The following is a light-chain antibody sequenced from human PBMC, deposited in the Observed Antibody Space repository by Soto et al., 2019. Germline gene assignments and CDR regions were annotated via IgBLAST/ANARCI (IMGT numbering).Light chain of an antibody. CDR1: QSGGSSY. CDR3: QQRDSWPIT. Sequence: SQSPAARATPPWKRATLSCRAGQSGGSSYLVWYQQKPGQAPRLLIFGTSNRATGVPDRFSGSGSGTEFTLTISSLQPEDFVVYYCQQRDSWPITFGQGTRLEIK. J-gene: IGKJ5*01. CDR2: GTS. V-gene: IGKV3D-20*02.